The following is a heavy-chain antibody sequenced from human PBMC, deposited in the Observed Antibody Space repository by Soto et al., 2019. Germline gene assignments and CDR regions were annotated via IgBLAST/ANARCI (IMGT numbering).Heavy chain of an antibody. Sequence: GGSLRLSCAASGFTFSDYTMNWVRQAPGKGLEWVSYISKSSGTKSYADSVKGRFTISRDNAKNSLFLRMNTLRDEDTALYYCATDLNWGFDYWGQGTLVTLSS. CDR3: ATDLNWGFDY. CDR2: ISKSSGTK. CDR1: GFTFSDYT. V-gene: IGHV3-48*02. J-gene: IGHJ4*02. D-gene: IGHD7-27*01.